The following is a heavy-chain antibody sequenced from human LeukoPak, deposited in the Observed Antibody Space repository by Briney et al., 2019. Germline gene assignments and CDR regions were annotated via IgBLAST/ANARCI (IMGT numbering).Heavy chain of an antibody. CDR1: GFTFSRYW. Sequence: GGSLRLSCAASGFTFSRYWMHWVRQAPGKGLVWVSHINTDGSTTNYADSVKGRFTISRDNSKNTLYLQMNSLGAEDTAVYYCAKDLYSSGWYDKYYFDYWGQGTLVTVSS. J-gene: IGHJ4*02. CDR3: AKDLYSSGWYDKYYFDY. V-gene: IGHV3-74*01. CDR2: INTDGSTT. D-gene: IGHD6-19*01.